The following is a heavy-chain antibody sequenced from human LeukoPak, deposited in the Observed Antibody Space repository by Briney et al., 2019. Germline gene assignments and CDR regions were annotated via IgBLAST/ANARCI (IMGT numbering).Heavy chain of an antibody. Sequence: PGGSLRLSCAASGFTFSSYGMHWVRQAPGKGLERVAVIWYDGSNKYYADSVKGRFTISRDNSKNTLYLQMNSLRAEDTAVYYCARNYDSSGYYPDAFDIWGQGTMVTVSS. CDR3: ARNYDSSGYYPDAFDI. D-gene: IGHD3-22*01. V-gene: IGHV3-33*01. J-gene: IGHJ3*02. CDR2: IWYDGSNK. CDR1: GFTFSSYG.